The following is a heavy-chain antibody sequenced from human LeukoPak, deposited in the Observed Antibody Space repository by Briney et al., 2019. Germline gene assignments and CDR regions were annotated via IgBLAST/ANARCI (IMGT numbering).Heavy chain of an antibody. CDR1: GYTFTSYD. D-gene: IGHD6-13*01. CDR3: AIIAAARYGLDY. Sequence: GASVKVSCKASGYTFTSYDINWVRQATGQGLEWMGWMNPNSGNTGYAQKFQGRVTMTRNTSISTAYMELSSLRSEDTAEYYCAIIAAARYGLDYWGQGTLVTVSS. V-gene: IGHV1-8*01. CDR2: MNPNSGNT. J-gene: IGHJ4*02.